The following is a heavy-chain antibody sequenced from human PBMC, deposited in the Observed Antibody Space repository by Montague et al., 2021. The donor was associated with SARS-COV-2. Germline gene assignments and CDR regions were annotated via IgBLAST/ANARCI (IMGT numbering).Heavy chain of an antibody. V-gene: IGHV4-59*01. D-gene: IGHD4-23*01. CDR3: VRDHPYGGPRGAYDI. Sequence: ETLSLTCTVSGGSITGYYWSWLRRSPGKGLEWIAYIYDGGAVNYNPSLGSRVTISTDTSKNQLSLKVNSVTAADTAVYYCVRDHPYGGPRGAYDIWGQGTVVSVSS. J-gene: IGHJ3*02. CDR1: GGSITGYY. CDR2: IYDGGAV.